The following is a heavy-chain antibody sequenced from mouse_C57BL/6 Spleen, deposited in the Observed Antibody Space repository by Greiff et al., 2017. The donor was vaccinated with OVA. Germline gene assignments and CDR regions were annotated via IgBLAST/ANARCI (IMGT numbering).Heavy chain of an antibody. Sequence: QVQLQQSGAELAKPGASVKLSCKASGYTFTSYWMPWVKQRPGQGLEWIGYINPSSGYTKYNQKFKDKATLTADNSSSTAYMQLSILTYEDSAVYYCAIDVVYDYYSMDYWGQGTSVTVSS. CDR1: GYTFTSYW. J-gene: IGHJ4*01. CDR3: AIDVVYDYYSMDY. V-gene: IGHV1-7*01. D-gene: IGHD6-5*01. CDR2: INPSSGYT.